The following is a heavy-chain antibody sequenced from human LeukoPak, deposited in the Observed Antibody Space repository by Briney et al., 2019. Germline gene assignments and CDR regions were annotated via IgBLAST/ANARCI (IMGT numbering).Heavy chain of an antibody. J-gene: IGHJ6*03. CDR1: NYSISNSLY. V-gene: IGHV4-38-2*02. Sequence: PSETLSLTCSGSNYSISNSLYWGWLRQPPGKGLEWIGSIYRSGSTFYNPSLKSRVTISLDTSKKQFSLKLSSVTAADTAVYFCARGTYGYYMDVWGKGTTVTVSS. D-gene: IGHD4-17*01. CDR2: IYRSGST. CDR3: ARGTYGYYMDV.